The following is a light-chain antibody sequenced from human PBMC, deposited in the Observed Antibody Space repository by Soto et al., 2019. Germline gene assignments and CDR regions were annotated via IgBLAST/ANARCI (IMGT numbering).Light chain of an antibody. J-gene: IGKJ1*01. V-gene: IGKV3-11*01. CDR2: DAS. Sequence: EIVLTQSPATLSLSPGERATLSCRASQRVSSYLAWYQQKPGQAPRLLIYDASNRATGIPARFSGSGSGKDFTLTISSLEPEDFAVYYCQQRSNWPRTFGQGTKVEIK. CDR3: QQRSNWPRT. CDR1: QRVSSY.